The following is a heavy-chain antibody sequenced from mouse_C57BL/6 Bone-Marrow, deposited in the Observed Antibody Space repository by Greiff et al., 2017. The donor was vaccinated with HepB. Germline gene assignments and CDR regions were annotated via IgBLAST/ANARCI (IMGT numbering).Heavy chain of an antibody. V-gene: IGHV3-6*01. CDR2: ISYDGSN. CDR3: ARSRHYYGTPFAY. Sequence: DVHLVESGPGLVKPSQSLSLTCSVTGYSITSGYYWNWIRQFPGNKLEWMGYISYDGSNNYNPSLKNRISITRDTSKNQFFLKLNSVTTEDTATYYCARSRHYYGTPFAYWGQGTLVTVSA. D-gene: IGHD1-1*01. J-gene: IGHJ3*01. CDR1: GYSITSGYY.